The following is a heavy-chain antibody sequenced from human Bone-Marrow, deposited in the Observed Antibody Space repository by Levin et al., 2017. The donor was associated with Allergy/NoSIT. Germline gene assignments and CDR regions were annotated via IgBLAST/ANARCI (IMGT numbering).Heavy chain of an antibody. CDR3: ARARGTYAQPEYFDL. CDR2: IIPIFGTV. D-gene: IGHD3-16*01. J-gene: IGHJ4*02. V-gene: IGHV1-69*06. Sequence: ASVKVSCKASGGTFSGYAISWVRQAPGQGLEWMGGIIPIFGTVNYAQQFQGRLTIDADKSTSTAYMELSSLTSEDTALYYCARARGTYAQPEYFDLWGQGTLVTVSS. CDR1: GGTFSGYA.